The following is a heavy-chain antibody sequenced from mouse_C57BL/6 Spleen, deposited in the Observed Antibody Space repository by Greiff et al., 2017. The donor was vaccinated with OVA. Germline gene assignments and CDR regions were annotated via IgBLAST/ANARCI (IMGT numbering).Heavy chain of an antibody. D-gene: IGHD2-2*01. CDR1: GYTFTSYW. J-gene: IGHJ4*01. Sequence: QVQLKQPGAELVRPGSSVKLSCKASGYTFTSYWMHWVKQRPIQGLEWIGNIDPSDSETQYNQKFKDKATLTVDKSSSTAYMQLSSLTSEDSAVYDGASYGCYASDYWGQGTSVTVSS. CDR2: IDPSDSET. V-gene: IGHV1-52*01. CDR3: ASYGCYASDY.